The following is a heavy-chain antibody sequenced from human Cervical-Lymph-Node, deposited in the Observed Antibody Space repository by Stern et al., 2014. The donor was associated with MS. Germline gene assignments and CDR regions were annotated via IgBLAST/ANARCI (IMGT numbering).Heavy chain of an antibody. J-gene: IGHJ4*02. CDR1: GYNFIDYY. V-gene: IGHV1-2*02. Sequence: VQLVESGAALRTPGASAEVSCEASGYNFIDYYIHWVRQAPGQGLEWVGWINPHTGDTRYAQKFLGRVAMTRDTSINTAYLELNSLTSDDTAFYYCTRGRGTLLYLHWGQGTLITVSS. D-gene: IGHD2-15*01. CDR3: TRGRGTLLYLH. CDR2: INPHTGDT.